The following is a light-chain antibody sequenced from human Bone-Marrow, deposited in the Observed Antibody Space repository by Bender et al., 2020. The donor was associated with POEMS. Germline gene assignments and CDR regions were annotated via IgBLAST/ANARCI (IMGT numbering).Light chain of an antibody. CDR1: SSNIGAHA. CDR2: SSH. Sequence: QSVLTQPPSASGTPGQRVTISCSGVSSNIGAHAVNWYQHLPGTPPALLIYSSHRRPSEVPDRFSGSRSGTSAYLAISGLQSEDEADYYCAVWDDSLNGWVFGGGTKLTVL. V-gene: IGLV1-44*01. CDR3: AVWDDSLNGWV. J-gene: IGLJ3*02.